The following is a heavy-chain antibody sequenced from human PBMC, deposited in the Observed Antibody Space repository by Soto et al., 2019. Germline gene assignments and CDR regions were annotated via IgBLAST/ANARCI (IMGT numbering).Heavy chain of an antibody. CDR1: GFSLGPYG. CDR3: ARWNGFGDS. V-gene: IGHV3-23*01. CDR2: FSGGSGAI. D-gene: IGHD1-1*01. Sequence: QLLQSGGGLVQPGGSLRLSCAVSGFSLGPYGVTWVRQTPEKELEWVTGFSGGSGAIFYADSVRGRFTISRDSSTAYLQMNNLRPEDTAVYFCARWNGFGDSWGQGSLVTVSS. J-gene: IGHJ4*02.